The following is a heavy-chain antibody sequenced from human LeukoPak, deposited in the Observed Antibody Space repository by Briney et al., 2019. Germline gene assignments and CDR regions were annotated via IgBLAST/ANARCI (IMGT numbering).Heavy chain of an antibody. V-gene: IGHV4-61*02. CDR3: ARDVVGWDADPDDFDI. CDR2: IYATGST. D-gene: IGHD6-19*01. J-gene: IGHJ3*02. CDR1: GGSISNGSHY. Sequence: SETLSLTCTVSGGSISNGSHYWSWILRPAGKGLEGVSRIYATGSTIYNPSLKIPVTVSVDTTQNQFTLSAMTVTAAATAPSYCARDVVGWDADPDDFDIWGQGTMVTVSS.